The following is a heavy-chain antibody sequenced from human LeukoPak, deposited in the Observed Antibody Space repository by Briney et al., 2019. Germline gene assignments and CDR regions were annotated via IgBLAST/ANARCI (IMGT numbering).Heavy chain of an antibody. V-gene: IGHV4-34*01. CDR1: GGSFSGYY. D-gene: IGHD4-17*01. J-gene: IGHJ6*02. CDR3: ARRGGDYFDYYYYGMDV. Sequence: SETLSLTCAVYGGSFSGYYWSWIRQPPGKGLEWIGEINHSGSTNYNPSLKSRVTISVDTSKNQFSLKLSSVTAADTAVYYCARRGGDYFDYYYYGMDVWGQGTTVTVSS. CDR2: INHSGST.